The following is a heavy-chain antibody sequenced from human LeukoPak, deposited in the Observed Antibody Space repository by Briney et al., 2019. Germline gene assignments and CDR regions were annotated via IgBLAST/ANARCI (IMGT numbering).Heavy chain of an antibody. CDR3: ARGDDANP. V-gene: IGHV1-8*01. CDR1: GYTLTELS. J-gene: IGHJ5*02. CDR2: MNPNSGNT. Sequence: ASVKVSCKVSGYTLTELSMHWVRQATGQGLEWMGWMNPNSGNTGYAQKFQGRVTMTRNTSISTAYMELSSLRSEDTAVYYCARGDDANPWDQGTLVTVSS. D-gene: IGHD3-3*01.